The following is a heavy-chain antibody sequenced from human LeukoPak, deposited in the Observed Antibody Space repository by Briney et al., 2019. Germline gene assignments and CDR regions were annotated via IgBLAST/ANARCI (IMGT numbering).Heavy chain of an antibody. J-gene: IGHJ4*02. CDR1: GFTFSSYS. V-gene: IGHV3-48*01. CDR2: ISSSSSTI. D-gene: IGHD3-22*01. CDR3: ASQTSYYYDSSGYSY. Sequence: GGSLRLSCAASGFTFSSYSMNWVRQAPGKGLEGVSYISSSSSTIYYADSVKGRFTISRDNAKNSLYLQMNSLRAEDTAVYYCASQTSYYYDSSGYSYWGQGTLVTVSS.